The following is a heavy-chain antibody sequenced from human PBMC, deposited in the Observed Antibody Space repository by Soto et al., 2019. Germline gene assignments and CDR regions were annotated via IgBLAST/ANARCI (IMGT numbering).Heavy chain of an antibody. V-gene: IGHV4-31*03. D-gene: IGHD4-17*01. CDR2: IYYSGST. J-gene: IGHJ4*02. CDR1: GGSISSGGYY. Sequence: QVQLQESGPGLVKPSQTLSLTCTVSGGSISSGGYYWSWIRQHAGKGLEWIGYIYYSGSTYYNPSLKSRVTISVDTSKNQFSLKLSSVTAADTAVYYCARGGGRRFVFTVTPSSFDYWGQGTLVTVSS. CDR3: ARGGGRRFVFTVTPSSFDY.